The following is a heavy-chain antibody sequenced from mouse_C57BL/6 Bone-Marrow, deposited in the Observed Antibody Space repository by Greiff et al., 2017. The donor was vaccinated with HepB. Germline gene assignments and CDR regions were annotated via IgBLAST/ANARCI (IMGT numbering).Heavy chain of an antibody. CDR1: GYTFTDYE. CDR2: IDPETGGT. Sequence: VQLQQSGAELVRPGASVTLSCKASGYTFTDYEMHWVKQTPVHGLEWIGAIDPETGGTAYNQKFKGKAILTADKSSSTAYMELRSLTSEDSAVYYCTRPPVVAPCSFDYWGQGTTLTVSS. J-gene: IGHJ2*01. CDR3: TRPPVVAPCSFDY. V-gene: IGHV1-15*01. D-gene: IGHD1-1*01.